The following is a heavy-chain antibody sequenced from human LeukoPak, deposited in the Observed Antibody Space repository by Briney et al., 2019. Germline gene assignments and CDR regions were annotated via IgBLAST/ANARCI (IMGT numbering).Heavy chain of an antibody. CDR2: IYHSGST. V-gene: IGHV4-38-2*01. CDR3: ARLGGGYDFWSGYPYYFDY. CDR1: GCSISSGYY. Sequence: PSETLSLTCAVSGCSISSGYYRGWIRQPPGKGLEWIGSIYHSGSTYYNPSLKSRVTISVDTSKNQFSLKLSSVTAADTAVYYCARLGGGYDFWSGYPYYFDYWGQGTLVTVSS. D-gene: IGHD3-3*01. J-gene: IGHJ4*02.